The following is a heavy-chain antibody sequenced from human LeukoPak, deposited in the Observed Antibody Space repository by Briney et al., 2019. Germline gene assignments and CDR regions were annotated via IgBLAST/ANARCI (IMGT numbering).Heavy chain of an antibody. Sequence: ASVKVSCKASGYTFTSYGISWVRQAPGQGLEWMGIINPSGGSTSYAQKFQGRVTMTRDTSTSTVYMELSSLRSEDTAVYYCARDLRYYIDYWGQGTLVTVSS. D-gene: IGHD2-8*01. V-gene: IGHV1-46*01. J-gene: IGHJ4*02. CDR1: GYTFTSYG. CDR2: INPSGGST. CDR3: ARDLRYYIDY.